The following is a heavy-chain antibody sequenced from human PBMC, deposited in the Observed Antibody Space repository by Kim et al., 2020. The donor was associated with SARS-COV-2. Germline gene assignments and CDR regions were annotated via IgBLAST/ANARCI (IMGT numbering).Heavy chain of an antibody. D-gene: IGHD1-26*01. CDR2: IYYSGST. CDR1: GGSISSYY. CDR3: ASRLSGSYYFDY. V-gene: IGHV4-59*08. J-gene: IGHJ4*02. Sequence: SETLSLTCTVSGGSISSYYWTWIRQPPGKGLEWIGYIYYSGSTKYNPSLKSRVSISVDTSKNQFSPKLSSVTAADTAVYYCASRLSGSYYFDYWGQGTLVTVSS.